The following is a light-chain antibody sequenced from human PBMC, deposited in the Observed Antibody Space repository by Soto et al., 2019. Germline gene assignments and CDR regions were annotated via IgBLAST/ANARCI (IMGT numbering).Light chain of an antibody. CDR3: QQYDNLPSLS. J-gene: IGKJ4*01. Sequence: DIQMTQSPSSLSASVGDRVPITCRASQGIGNDLGWYQQKPGKAPKRLIYLTYSLQTGVPSRFSGSGSGTDFTFTISSLQPEDIATYYCQQYDNLPSLSFGGGTKGDI. CDR2: LTY. V-gene: IGKV1-33*01. CDR1: QGIGND.